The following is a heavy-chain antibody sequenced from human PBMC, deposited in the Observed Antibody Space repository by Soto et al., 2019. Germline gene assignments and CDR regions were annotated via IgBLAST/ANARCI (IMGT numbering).Heavy chain of an antibody. CDR2: INHSGST. V-gene: IGHV4-34*01. CDR1: RGHC. CDR3: ARVVQGIHFDY. D-gene: IGHD5-18*01. Sequence: RGHCWRCIRQTPGKGLEWIGEINHSGSTNYNPSLKSRVTISVDTSKNQFSLKLSSVTAADTAVYYCARVVQGIHFDYWGQGTLVTVSS. J-gene: IGHJ4*02.